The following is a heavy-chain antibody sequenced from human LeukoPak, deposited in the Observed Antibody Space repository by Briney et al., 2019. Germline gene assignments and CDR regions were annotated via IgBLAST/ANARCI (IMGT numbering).Heavy chain of an antibody. J-gene: IGHJ4*02. CDR3: ARTSGDYGSGSADY. Sequence: ASVKVSCKASGYTFTSYDINWVRQATGQGLEWMAWMNPNSGNTGYAQKFQGRVTMTRNTSISTAYMELSSLRSEDTAVYYWARTSGDYGSGSADYWGQGTLVTVSS. V-gene: IGHV1-8*01. CDR1: GYTFTSYD. D-gene: IGHD3-10*01. CDR2: MNPNSGNT.